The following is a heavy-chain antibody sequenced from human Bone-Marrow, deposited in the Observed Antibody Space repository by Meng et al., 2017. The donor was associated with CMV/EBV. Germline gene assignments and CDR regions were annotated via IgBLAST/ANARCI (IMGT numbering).Heavy chain of an antibody. D-gene: IGHD3-22*01. CDR1: GYTFTSYY. Sequence: ASVKVSCKASGYTFTSYYMHWVRQAPGQGLEWMGIINPSGGSTSYAQKFQGRVTMTRDTSTSTVYMELSSLRSEDTAVYYCARGSRSDYYDSSGYYADYWGQGTLVTVSS. J-gene: IGHJ4*02. V-gene: IGHV1-46*01. CDR2: INPSGGST. CDR3: ARGSRSDYYDSSGYYADY.